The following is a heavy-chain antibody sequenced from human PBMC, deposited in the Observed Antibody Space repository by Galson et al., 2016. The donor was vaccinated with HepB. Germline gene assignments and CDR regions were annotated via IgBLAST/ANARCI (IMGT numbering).Heavy chain of an antibody. CDR2: IYPGDSDT. V-gene: IGHV5-51*03. D-gene: IGHD1-26*01. J-gene: IGHJ4*02. CDR3: ARPFQSGSPDD. CDR1: GYSFTGYW. Sequence: QSGAEVTKPGESLKISCKGSGYSFTGYWIGWVRQMPGKGLEWMGIIYPGDSDTRYSPSLQGQITISADKSISTAYLQWSSLKASDTARYYCARPFQSGSPDDWGQGTLVTVSS.